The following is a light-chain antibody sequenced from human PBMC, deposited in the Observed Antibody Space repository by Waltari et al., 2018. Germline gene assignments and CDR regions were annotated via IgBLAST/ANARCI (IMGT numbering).Light chain of an antibody. CDR1: RCGSGSFYL. J-gene: IGLJ2*01. Sequence: QPARTQPASLSGSPGQSITISCTGTRCGSGSFYLVSWYQVHPDKAPKLIIYEGSNRPSGVSSRFSASKSGNTASLTISGLQAEDEADYYCCSYVGSNTWIFGGGTRLTVL. CDR2: EGS. V-gene: IGLV2-23*01. CDR3: CSYVGSNTWI.